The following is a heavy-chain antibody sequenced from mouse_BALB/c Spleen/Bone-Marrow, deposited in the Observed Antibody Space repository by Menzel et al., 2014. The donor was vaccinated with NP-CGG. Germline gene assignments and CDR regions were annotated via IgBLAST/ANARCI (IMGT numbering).Heavy chain of an antibody. V-gene: IGHV1-7*01. CDR2: INPSTGYT. Sequence: VQLQQSGAELAKPGASVKMSCKASGYTFTSYWMHWVKQRPGQGLEWIGYINPSTGYTEYNQKFKDKATLTAGKSSSTAYMQLSSLTSEDSAVYYCARRGYTMGYWGQGTSVTVSS. CDR1: GYTFTSYW. J-gene: IGHJ4*01. CDR3: ARRGYTMGY.